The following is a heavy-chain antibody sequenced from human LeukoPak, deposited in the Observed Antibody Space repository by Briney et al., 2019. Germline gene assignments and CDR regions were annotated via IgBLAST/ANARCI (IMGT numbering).Heavy chain of an antibody. J-gene: IGHJ3*02. CDR3: AVNLTKHTFDI. D-gene: IGHD1-1*01. Sequence: SETLSLTCTVSGVSLSTYYWSWLRQSPGKGLEWIGSIYYSGSTNYNPSLKSRVTISVDTSKNQFSLELSSVTAADTAVYYCAVNLTKHTFDIWGQGTMVTVSS. CDR1: GVSLSTYY. V-gene: IGHV4-59*08. CDR2: IYYSGST.